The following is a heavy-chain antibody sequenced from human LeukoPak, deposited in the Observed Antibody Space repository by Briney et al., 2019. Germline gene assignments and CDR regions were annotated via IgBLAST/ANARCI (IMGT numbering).Heavy chain of an antibody. Sequence: GGSLRLSCTASGFMFSDYWMSWVRQAPGKGPEWVANINPAGSQQYSVDSLKGRSTISRDNAKKSFYLQMNYLRAEDTAVYYCVKWGPYCSTHYCPALESWGQGTLVTVSS. J-gene: IGHJ4*02. D-gene: IGHD4-4*01. CDR1: GFMFSDYW. CDR3: VKWGPYCSTHYCPALES. CDR2: INPAGSQQ. V-gene: IGHV3-7*01.